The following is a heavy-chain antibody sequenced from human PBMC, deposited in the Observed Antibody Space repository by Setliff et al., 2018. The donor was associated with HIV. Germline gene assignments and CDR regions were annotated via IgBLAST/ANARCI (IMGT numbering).Heavy chain of an antibody. CDR3: VRHKDRWGAIDY. V-gene: IGHV3-30*02. J-gene: IGHJ4*02. Sequence: GGSLRLSCAASGFTFSSYGMHWVRQAPGKGLEWVAFIRYDGSNKYYADSVKGRFTISRDNSKNTLYLQMNSLGAEDTAVYYCVRHKDRWGAIDYWGQGTLVTVSS. CDR2: IRYDGSNK. D-gene: IGHD7-27*01. CDR1: GFTFSSYG.